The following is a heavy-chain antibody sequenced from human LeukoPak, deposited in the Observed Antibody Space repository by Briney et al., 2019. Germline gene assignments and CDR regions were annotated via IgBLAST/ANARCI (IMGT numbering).Heavy chain of an antibody. J-gene: IGHJ4*02. CDR1: GFTFSSYS. CDR3: ARDKGGYDPLGY. CDR2: IYSSSSYI. Sequence: GGSLRLSCAASGFTFSSYSMNWVRQAPGKGLEWVSSIYSSSSYIYYADSVKGRFTISRDNAKNSLYLQMNSLRAEDTAVYYCARDKGGYDPLGYWGQGTLVTVSS. D-gene: IGHD5-12*01. V-gene: IGHV3-21*01.